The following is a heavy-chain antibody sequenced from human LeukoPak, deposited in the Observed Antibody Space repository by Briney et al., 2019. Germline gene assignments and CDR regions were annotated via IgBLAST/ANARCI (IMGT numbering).Heavy chain of an antibody. CDR1: GFTFSSYN. D-gene: IGHD5-12*01. V-gene: IGHV3-21*01. Sequence: GGSLRLSCAASGFTFSSYNVNWVRQAPGKGLEWASSITTGNSFLYFADSVKGRFTISRDHANNSLYLQMNSLRADDTAVYYCARGAATRKSGFYYYYMDVWGKGTTVTVSS. CDR3: ARGAATRKSGFYYYYMDV. J-gene: IGHJ6*03. CDR2: ITTGNSFL.